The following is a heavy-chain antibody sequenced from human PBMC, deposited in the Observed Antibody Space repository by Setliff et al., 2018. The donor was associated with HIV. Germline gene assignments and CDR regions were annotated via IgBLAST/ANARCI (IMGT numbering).Heavy chain of an antibody. D-gene: IGHD6-6*01. V-gene: IGHV4-59*01. J-gene: IGHJ2*01. CDR2: IYYSGST. Sequence: RDPPGKGLEWIGYIYYSGSTNYNPSLKSRVTISVDTSKNQFSLKLNSVTAADTAVYYCARDSDLDYSSSARWYFDLWGRGTLGTVSS. CDR3: ARDSDLDYSSSARWYFDL.